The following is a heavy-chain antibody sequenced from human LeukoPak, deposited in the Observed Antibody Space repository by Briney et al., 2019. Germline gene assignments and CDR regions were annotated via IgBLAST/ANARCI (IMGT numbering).Heavy chain of an antibody. D-gene: IGHD3-16*02. CDR3: AKDQNDYVWGSYRVDY. V-gene: IGHV3-30*18. Sequence: PRGSLRLSCAASGFTFSSYGMHWVRQAPGRGLEWVAVISYDGSNKYYADSVKGRFTISRDNSKNTLYLQMNSLRAEDTAVYYCAKDQNDYVWGSYRVDYWGQGTLVTVSS. CDR1: GFTFSSYG. J-gene: IGHJ4*02. CDR2: ISYDGSNK.